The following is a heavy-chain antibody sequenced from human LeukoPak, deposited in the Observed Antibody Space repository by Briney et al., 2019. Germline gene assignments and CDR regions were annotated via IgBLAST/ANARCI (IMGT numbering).Heavy chain of an antibody. CDR2: IIPILGIA. D-gene: IGHD4-17*01. V-gene: IGHV1-69*04. CDR3: ARLQGGDYYFDY. J-gene: IGHJ4*02. Sequence: ASVKVSCKASGGAFSSYAISWVRQAPGQGLEWMGRIIPILGIANYAQKFQGRVTITADKSTSTAYMKLSSLRSEDTAVYYCARLQGGDYYFDYWGQGTLVTVSS. CDR1: GGAFSSYA.